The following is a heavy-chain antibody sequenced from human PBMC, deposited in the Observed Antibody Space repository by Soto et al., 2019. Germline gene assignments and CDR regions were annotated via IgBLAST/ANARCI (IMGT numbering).Heavy chain of an antibody. CDR1: GGTFSSYT. D-gene: IGHD6-13*01. Sequence: QVQLVQSGAEVKKPGSSVKVSCKASGGTFSSYTISWVRQAPGQGLEWMGRIIPILGIANYAQKFQGRVTITAEKSTSTAYMELSSLRSEDTAVYYCASQAAAGYYFDYWGQGTLVTVSS. J-gene: IGHJ4*02. CDR3: ASQAAAGYYFDY. V-gene: IGHV1-69*02. CDR2: IIPILGIA.